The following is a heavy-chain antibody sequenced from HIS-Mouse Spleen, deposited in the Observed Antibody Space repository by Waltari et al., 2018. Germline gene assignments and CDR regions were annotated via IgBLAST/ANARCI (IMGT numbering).Heavy chain of an antibody. J-gene: IGHJ5*02. V-gene: IGHV5-51*03. Sequence: EVQLVQSGAEVKKPGESLKISCKGSGYSFTSYWSAWVRPVPGKGLAWMGVIYPGDSDTRYSPSFQGQVTISADKSISTAYLQWSSLKASDTAMYYCARLGYYDFWSGYYSGWFDPWGQGTLVTVSS. CDR1: GYSFTSYW. D-gene: IGHD3-3*01. CDR3: ARLGYYDFWSGYYSGWFDP. CDR2: IYPGDSDT.